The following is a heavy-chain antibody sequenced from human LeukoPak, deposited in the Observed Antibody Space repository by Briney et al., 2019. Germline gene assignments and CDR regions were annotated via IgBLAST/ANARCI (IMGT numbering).Heavy chain of an antibody. CDR2: ISSSSSYI. Sequence: PGGSLRLSCAASGFTFSSYSMNWVRQAPGKGLEWVSSISSSSSYIYYADSVKGRFTISRDNAKNSLYLQMNSLRDEDTAVYYCARDHRAGYYMFDYWGQGTLVTVSS. CDR1: GFTFSSYS. J-gene: IGHJ4*02. D-gene: IGHD3-9*01. CDR3: ARDHRAGYYMFDY. V-gene: IGHV3-21*01.